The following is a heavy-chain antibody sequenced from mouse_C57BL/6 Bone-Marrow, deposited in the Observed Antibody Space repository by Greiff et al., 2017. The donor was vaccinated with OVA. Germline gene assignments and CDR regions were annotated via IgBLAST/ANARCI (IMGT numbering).Heavy chain of an antibody. D-gene: IGHD1-1*01. CDR1: GFTFSDYG. J-gene: IGHJ3*01. CDR3: AKTYGSRAWFAY. Sequence: DVKLVESGGGLVKPGGSLKLSCAASGFTFSDYGMHWVRQAPEKGLEWVAYISSGSSTIYYADTVKGRFTISRDNAKNTLFLQMTSLRSEDTAMYYCAKTYGSRAWFAYWGQGTLVTVSA. V-gene: IGHV5-17*01. CDR2: ISSGSSTI.